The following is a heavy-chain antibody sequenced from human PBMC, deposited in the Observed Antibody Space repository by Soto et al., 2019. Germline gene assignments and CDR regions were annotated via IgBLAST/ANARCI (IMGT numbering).Heavy chain of an antibody. Sequence: PGGSLRLSCAASGFTFDDYTMHWVRQAPEKGLEKVSLISWDGGSTYYADSVKGRFTISRDNSKNSLYLQMNSLRTEDTALYYCAKDIGNYGSGSYYNPGYYYYGMDVWGQGTTVTVSS. J-gene: IGHJ6*02. CDR1: GFTFDDYT. D-gene: IGHD3-10*01. V-gene: IGHV3-43*01. CDR2: ISWDGGST. CDR3: AKDIGNYGSGSYYNPGYYYYGMDV.